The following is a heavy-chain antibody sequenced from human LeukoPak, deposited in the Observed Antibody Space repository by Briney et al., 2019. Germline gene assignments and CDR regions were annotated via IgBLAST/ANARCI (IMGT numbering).Heavy chain of an antibody. CDR2: IYHSGST. CDR3: ARARREMVDY. D-gene: IGHD5-24*01. V-gene: IGHV4-38-2*02. Sequence: SETLSLTCTVSGYSISSGYYWGWIRPPPGKGLEWIGSIYHSGSTYYNPSLKSRVTISVDTSKNQFSLKLSSVTAADTAVYYCARARREMVDYWGQGTLVSVSS. CDR1: GYSISSGYY. J-gene: IGHJ4*02.